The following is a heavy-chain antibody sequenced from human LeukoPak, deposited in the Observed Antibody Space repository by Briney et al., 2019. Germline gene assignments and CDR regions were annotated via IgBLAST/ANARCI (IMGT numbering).Heavy chain of an antibody. J-gene: IGHJ5*02. D-gene: IGHD2-2*01. CDR3: ARDIVVVPAASYNWFDP. CDR2: IISNSDNI. V-gene: IGHV3-11*04. CDR1: GFTLSDYS. Sequence: PGGSLRLSCAASGFTLSDYSMTWIRQAPGKGLQGVSYIISNSDNIRYADSVKGRFTTSRDNAKNSLYLQMNGLRAEDTAVYYCARDIVVVPAASYNWFDPWGQGTLVTVSS.